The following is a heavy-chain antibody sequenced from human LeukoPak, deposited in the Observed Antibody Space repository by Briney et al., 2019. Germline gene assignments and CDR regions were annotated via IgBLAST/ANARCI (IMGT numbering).Heavy chain of an antibody. CDR1: GFTFSSYG. D-gene: IGHD6-19*01. CDR2: IKEDGSDK. Sequence: GGSLRLSCAASGFTFSSYGMHWVRQAPGRGLEWVANIKEDGSDKQYVDSVQGRFTISRDNAENSLYLQMNSLRAEDTAVYYCAKDIGQWLASGGFDYWGQGTLVTVSS. J-gene: IGHJ4*02. CDR3: AKDIGQWLASGGFDY. V-gene: IGHV3-7*01.